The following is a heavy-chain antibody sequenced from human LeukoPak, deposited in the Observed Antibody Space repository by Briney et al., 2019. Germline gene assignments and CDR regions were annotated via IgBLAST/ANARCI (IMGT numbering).Heavy chain of an antibody. CDR3: ARGSSSSWPPWDFDY. CDR1: GGSISSSSYY. J-gene: IGHJ4*02. Sequence: SETLSLTCTVSGGSISSSSYYWGWIRQPPGKGLEWIGSIYYSGSTYYNPSLKSRVTISVDTSKNQFSLKLSSVTAADTAVYYCARGSSSSWPPWDFDYWGQGTLVTVSS. CDR2: IYYSGST. V-gene: IGHV4-39*07. D-gene: IGHD6-13*01.